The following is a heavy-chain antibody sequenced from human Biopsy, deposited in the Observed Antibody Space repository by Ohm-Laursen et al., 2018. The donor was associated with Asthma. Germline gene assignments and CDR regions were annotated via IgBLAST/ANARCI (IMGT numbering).Heavy chain of an antibody. D-gene: IGHD5-24*01. Sequence: SETLSLTCTVSGGSINIGDYYWSWIRQHPVKGLEWIGYIYYSGSTYYNPSLKSRVTISVDTSKKQLSLQLSSVTAADTAVYYCARGPPVDREDWGQGTLVTVSS. CDR3: ARGPPVDRED. J-gene: IGHJ4*02. CDR1: GGSINIGDYY. V-gene: IGHV4-31*03. CDR2: IYYSGST.